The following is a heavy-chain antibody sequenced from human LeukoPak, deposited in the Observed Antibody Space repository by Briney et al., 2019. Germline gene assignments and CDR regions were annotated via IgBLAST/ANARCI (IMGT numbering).Heavy chain of an antibody. J-gene: IGHJ5*02. CDR3: ASRYCSSTSCYTENWFDP. CDR1: GGSFSGYY. D-gene: IGHD2-2*02. Sequence: SETLSLTCAVYGGSFSGYYWSWIRQPPGKGPEWIGEINHSGSTNYNPSLKSRVTISVDTSKNQFSLKLSSVTAADTAVYYCASRYCSSTSCYTENWFDPWGQGTLVTVSS. V-gene: IGHV4-34*01. CDR2: INHSGST.